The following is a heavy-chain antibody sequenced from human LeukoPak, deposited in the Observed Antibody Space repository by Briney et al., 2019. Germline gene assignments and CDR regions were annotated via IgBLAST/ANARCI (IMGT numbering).Heavy chain of an antibody. CDR1: GFTFSTYT. D-gene: IGHD3-22*01. V-gene: IGHV3-30*04. CDR2: IAYDGSYK. CDR3: ARDLGYDSSGYYHRVFGY. J-gene: IGHJ4*02. Sequence: PGGSLRLSCAASGFTFSTYTMHWVRQAPGKGLEWVAVIAYDGSYKYYADSVKGRFTISRDNAKNSLYLQMNSLRAEDTAVYYCARDLGYDSSGYYHRVFGYWGQGTLVTVSS.